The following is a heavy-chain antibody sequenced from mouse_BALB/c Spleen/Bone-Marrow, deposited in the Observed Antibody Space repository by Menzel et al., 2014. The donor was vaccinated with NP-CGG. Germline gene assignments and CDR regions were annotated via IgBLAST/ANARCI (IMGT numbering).Heavy chain of an antibody. J-gene: IGHJ4*01. Sequence: EDKLQSTGAELIHPGASAKLSCTDTRFNIKDTYMHWVKQRPEQGLEWIGRIDPANGNTKYDPKFQGKATITADTSSNTAYLQLSSLISEDTAVYDFARCDDYAIVYLFEGASAIIYS. CDR2: IDPANGNT. CDR3: ARCDDYAIVY. D-gene: IGHD2-13*01. V-gene: IGHV14-3*02. CDR1: RFNIKDTY.